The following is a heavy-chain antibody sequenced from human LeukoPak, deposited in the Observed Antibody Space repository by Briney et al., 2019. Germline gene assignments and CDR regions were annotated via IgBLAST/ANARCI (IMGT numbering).Heavy chain of an antibody. CDR1: GGSISSYY. CDR2: IYYSGST. Sequence: SETLSLTCTVSGGSISSYYWSWIRQPPGKGLEWIGYIYYSGSTNYNPSLKSRVTISVDTSKNQFSLKLSSVTAADTAVYYCAGVRLGGPPSKYYYYYGMDVWGQGTTVTVSS. V-gene: IGHV4-59*01. CDR3: AGVRLGGPPSKYYYYYGMDV. J-gene: IGHJ6*02. D-gene: IGHD3-10*01.